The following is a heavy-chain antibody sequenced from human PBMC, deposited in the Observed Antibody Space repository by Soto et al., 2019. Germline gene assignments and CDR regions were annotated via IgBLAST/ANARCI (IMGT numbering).Heavy chain of an antibody. V-gene: IGHV4-61*01. CDR2: IYYSGST. Sequence: KPSETLSLTCTVSGGSVSSGSYYWSWIRQPPGKGLEWIGYIYYSGSTNYNPSLKSRVTISVDTSKNQFSLKLSSVTAADTAVYYCARGRWFYYDSSGYPPLLRYFDLWGRGTLVTVSS. CDR3: ARGRWFYYDSSGYPPLLRYFDL. D-gene: IGHD3-22*01. CDR1: GGSVSSGSYY. J-gene: IGHJ2*01.